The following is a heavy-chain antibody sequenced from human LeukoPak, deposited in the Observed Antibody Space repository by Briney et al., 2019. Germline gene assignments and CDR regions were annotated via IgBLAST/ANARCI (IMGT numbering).Heavy chain of an antibody. V-gene: IGHV3-23*01. CDR3: ARSLSSRFSGPRRPYYFDY. CDR1: EFTLSNYA. J-gene: IGHJ4*02. D-gene: IGHD3-16*02. CDR2: VSSSGGST. Sequence: GGSLRLSCAASEFTLSNYAMSWVRQAPGKGLQWVSGVSSSGGSTYQVDSVKGRFTISRDNSKNTLYLQMNSLRAEDTAVYYCARSLSSRFSGPRRPYYFDYWGQGTLVTVSS.